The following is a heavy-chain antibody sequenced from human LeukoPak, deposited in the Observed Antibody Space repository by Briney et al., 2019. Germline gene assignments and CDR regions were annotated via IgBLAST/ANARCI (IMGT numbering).Heavy chain of an antibody. J-gene: IGHJ4*02. CDR3: ARGTVAGKAPY. Sequence: GGSLRLSCAASGFTFSSYSMNWVRQAPGKGLEWVSYISSSGSTIYYADSVKGRFSISRDNAKNSLHLQMNSLRAEDTAVYYCARGTVAGKAPYWGQGTLVTVSS. CDR2: ISSSGSTI. CDR1: GFTFSSYS. V-gene: IGHV3-48*01. D-gene: IGHD6-19*01.